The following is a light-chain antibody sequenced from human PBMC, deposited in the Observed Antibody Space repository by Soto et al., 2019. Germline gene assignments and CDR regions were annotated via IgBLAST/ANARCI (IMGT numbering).Light chain of an antibody. V-gene: IGKV1-39*01. Sequence: DIQMTQSPSSLSASVGDRGTITCRASQSINIYANWYQQKPGKAPNLLIYTASYLQSGVPARFSGSGAGTDFTLTSSSLQPEAVASYYCQHSYSSPYTFGQGTKLEI. CDR3: QHSYSSPYT. J-gene: IGKJ2*01. CDR1: QSINIY. CDR2: TAS.